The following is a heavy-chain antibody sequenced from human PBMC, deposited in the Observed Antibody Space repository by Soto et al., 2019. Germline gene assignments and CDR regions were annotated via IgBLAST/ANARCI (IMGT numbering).Heavy chain of an antibody. D-gene: IGHD1-1*01. CDR3: AKVVVQPTQTRYYFYGMDV. V-gene: IGHV3-9*01. CDR2: ISWDVGRI. Sequence: SLTVFSAASGFRLAEYAMHGVRQIPGKGLEWVSGISWDVGRIGYADSVKGRFTISRDNAKKSLFLQMNSLRPEDTALYYCAKVVVQPTQTRYYFYGMDVSGQGTTVTVSS. CDR1: GFRLAEYA. J-gene: IGHJ6*02.